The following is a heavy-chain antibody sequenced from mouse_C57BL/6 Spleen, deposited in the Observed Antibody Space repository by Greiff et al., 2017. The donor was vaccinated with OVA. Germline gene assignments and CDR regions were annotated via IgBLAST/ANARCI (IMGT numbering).Heavy chain of an antibody. CDR2: ISSGSSTI. CDR3: ATTTVVPMDY. D-gene: IGHD1-1*01. Sequence: EVQRVESGGGLVKPGGSLKLSCAASGFTFSDYGMHWVRQAPEKGLEWVAYISSGSSTIYYADTVKGRFTISRDNAKNTLFLQMTSLRSEDTAMYYCATTTVVPMDYWGQGTSVTVSS. J-gene: IGHJ4*01. V-gene: IGHV5-17*01. CDR1: GFTFSDYG.